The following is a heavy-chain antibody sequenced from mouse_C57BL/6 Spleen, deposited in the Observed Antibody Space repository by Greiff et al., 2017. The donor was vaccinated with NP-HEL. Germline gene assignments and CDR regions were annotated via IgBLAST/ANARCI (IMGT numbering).Heavy chain of an antibody. CDR2: IHPSDSDT. D-gene: IGHD2-5*01. V-gene: IGHV1-74*01. J-gene: IGHJ4*01. CDR3: AIYSHYEYYAMDY. CDR1: GYTFTSYW. Sequence: VQLQQPGAELVKPGASVKVSCKASGYTFTSYWMHWVKQRPGQGLEWIGRIHPSDSDTNYNQKFKGKATLTVDKSSSTAYMQLSSLTSEDAAVYYCAIYSHYEYYAMDYWGQGTSVTVSS.